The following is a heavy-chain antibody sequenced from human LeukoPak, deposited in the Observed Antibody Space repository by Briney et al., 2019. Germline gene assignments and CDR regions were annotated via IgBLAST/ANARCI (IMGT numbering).Heavy chain of an antibody. J-gene: IGHJ4*02. CDR3: VRGNYNVDY. CDR1: GESVSSTGAS. D-gene: IGHD5-24*01. Sequence: SQTLSLTCAISGESVSSTGASWNWIRQSPSRGLERLGRTYYRSKWYYEYALSVQSRIIVAPDTSKNQFSLQLNSVTPEDTAVYYCVRGNYNVDYWGQGSLVTVSS. CDR2: TYYRSKWYY. V-gene: IGHV6-1*01.